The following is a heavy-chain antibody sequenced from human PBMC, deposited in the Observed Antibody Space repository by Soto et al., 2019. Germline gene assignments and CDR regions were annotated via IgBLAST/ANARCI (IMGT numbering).Heavy chain of an antibody. CDR1: GYTFTSYD. V-gene: IGHV1-69*05. CDR3: ARDQKARYFDWHWFDP. J-gene: IGHJ5*02. D-gene: IGHD3-9*01. CDR2: IIPIFGTA. Sequence: SVKVSCKASGYTFTSYDVNWVRQATGQGLEWMGWIIPIFGTANYAQKFQGRVTMTTDDSTSTAYMELRSLRSDDTAVYYCARDQKARYFDWHWFDPWGQGTLVTVSS.